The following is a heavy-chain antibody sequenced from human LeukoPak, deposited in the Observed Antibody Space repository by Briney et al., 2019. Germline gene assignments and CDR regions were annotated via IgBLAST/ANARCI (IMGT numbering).Heavy chain of an antibody. CDR1: GFTFTSLP. J-gene: IGHJ4*02. CDR2: SSNHGSDE. CDR3: AMDYYDSNGYSRGWDY. Sequence: QPGKSLRLSCAASGFTFTSLPLHWVRQAPGKGLEWVAVSSNHGSDEYNADSVKGRFTAFSDNSQKTVYLQMDSLRGEDTAVYHWAMDYYDSNGYSRGWDYWGQGTLVTVSS. V-gene: IGHV3-30*04. D-gene: IGHD3-22*01.